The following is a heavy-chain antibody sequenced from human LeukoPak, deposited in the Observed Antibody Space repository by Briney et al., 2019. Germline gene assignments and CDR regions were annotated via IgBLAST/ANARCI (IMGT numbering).Heavy chain of an antibody. Sequence: ASVKDSCKTSGYTFTGYYMHWLRQAPGQGLEWLAWINPNSGATNYAPKLQGRVSVTRDMSTRIVYIYLNSLKSDDTAVYYCARAGNKWFGELHWFAPWGQGTLVTVSS. D-gene: IGHD3-10*01. CDR3: ARAGNKWFGELHWFAP. CDR2: INPNSGAT. CDR1: GYTFTGYY. J-gene: IGHJ5*02. V-gene: IGHV1-2*02.